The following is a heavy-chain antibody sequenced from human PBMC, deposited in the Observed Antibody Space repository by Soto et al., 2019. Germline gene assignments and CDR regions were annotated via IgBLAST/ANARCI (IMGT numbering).Heavy chain of an antibody. Sequence: EVQLVESGGGLVKPGGSLRLSCAASGFTFSNAWMNWVRQAPGKGLEWVGRIKSKTDGGTTDYAAPVKARFTISRDDSKNTLYLQMNSLKTEDTAVYYCTTGDSSSSVFVYYYGMDVWGQGTTVTVSS. V-gene: IGHV3-15*07. CDR3: TTGDSSSSVFVYYYGMDV. D-gene: IGHD6-6*01. J-gene: IGHJ6*02. CDR1: GFTFSNAW. CDR2: IKSKTDGGTT.